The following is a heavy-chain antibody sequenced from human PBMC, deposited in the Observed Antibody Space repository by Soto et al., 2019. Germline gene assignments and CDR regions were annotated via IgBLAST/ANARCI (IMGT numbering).Heavy chain of an antibody. CDR3: ARDRLAADGEPAVVGSFF. J-gene: IGHJ4*02. CDR2: MNPTGGAT. Sequence: GASVKVSCKASGYTFSTYFMHWVRQAPGQGLQWMGIMNPTGGATTYAQKFQGRVTMSRDNSQNTLYLEMNNLRDEDTAIYFCARDRLAADGEPAVVGSFFWGQGTPVTVSS. CDR1: GYTFSTYF. D-gene: IGHD1-26*01. V-gene: IGHV1-46*01.